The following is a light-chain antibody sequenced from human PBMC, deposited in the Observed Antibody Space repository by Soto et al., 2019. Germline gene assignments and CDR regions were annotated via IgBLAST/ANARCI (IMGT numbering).Light chain of an antibody. V-gene: IGKV1-39*01. CDR3: HQSYSTPQT. Sequence: DIQMTQSPYSLSAAVGDRVTIACRASQNINTYLNWYQQKPGKAPKLLIFDAASLRSGVPSRISGSGSGTDFTLTISSLQPEDFATYYCHQSYSTPQTFGQGTKVDIK. CDR1: QNINTY. J-gene: IGKJ1*01. CDR2: DAA.